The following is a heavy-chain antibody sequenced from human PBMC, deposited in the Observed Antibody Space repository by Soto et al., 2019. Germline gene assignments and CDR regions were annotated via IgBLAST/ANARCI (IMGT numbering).Heavy chain of an antibody. D-gene: IGHD3-10*01. V-gene: IGHV1-2*02. CDR3: ARGATI. J-gene: IGHJ4*02. Sequence: QVQLVQSGAEVKEPGASLKVSCEASGYTFTVHYIHWVRQAPGQGLEWMGWINPNSGGTSYAQNFQGRFTMTRDTSISTAYMELSRLTSDDTAVYYCARGATIWGQGTLVTVSS. CDR2: INPNSGGT. CDR1: GYTFTVHY.